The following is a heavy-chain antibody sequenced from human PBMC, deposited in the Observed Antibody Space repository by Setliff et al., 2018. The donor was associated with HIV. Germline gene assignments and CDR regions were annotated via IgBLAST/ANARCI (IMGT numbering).Heavy chain of an antibody. CDR2: ISGSGSST. CDR1: GFTFSSYA. V-gene: IGHV3-23*01. CDR3: AKAVIVVIPAAIFDY. D-gene: IGHD2-2*01. Sequence: GGSLRLSCAASGFTFSSYAMSWVRQAPGKGLEWVSTISGSGSSTKYADSVKGRFTISRDNSKNTLYLQMNSLRAEDTAVYYCAKAVIVVIPAAIFDYWGQGTLVTVSS. J-gene: IGHJ4*02.